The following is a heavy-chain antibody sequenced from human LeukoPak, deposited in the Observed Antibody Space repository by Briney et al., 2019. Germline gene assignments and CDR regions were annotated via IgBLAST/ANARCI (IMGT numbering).Heavy chain of an antibody. V-gene: IGHV4-39*07. D-gene: IGHD3-16*01. CDR2: IYHSGST. CDR1: GGSISSSSYY. Sequence: SETLSLTCTVSGGSISSSSYYWGWIRQPPGKGLEWIGYIYHSGSTYYNPSLKSRVTISVDRSKNQFSLKLSSVTAADTAVYYCARHVPRTYARERDPTSDPYYFDYWGQGTLVTVSS. CDR3: ARHVPRTYARERDPTSDPYYFDY. J-gene: IGHJ4*02.